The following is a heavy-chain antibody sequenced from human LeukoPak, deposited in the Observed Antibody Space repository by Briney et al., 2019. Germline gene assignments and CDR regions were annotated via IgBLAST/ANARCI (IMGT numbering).Heavy chain of an antibody. D-gene: IGHD2-15*01. V-gene: IGHV3-7*01. J-gene: IGHJ6*02. CDR2: IKQDGSEK. CDR3: ARDDWRCSGGSCSPYYYYGMDV. Sequence: TGGSLRLSCAASGFTFSSYWMSWVRQAPGKGLEWVANIKQDGSEKYYVDSVKGRFTISRDNAKNSLYLQMNSLRAEDTAVYYCARDDWRCSGGSCSPYYYYGMDVWGQGTTVTVSS. CDR1: GFTFSSYW.